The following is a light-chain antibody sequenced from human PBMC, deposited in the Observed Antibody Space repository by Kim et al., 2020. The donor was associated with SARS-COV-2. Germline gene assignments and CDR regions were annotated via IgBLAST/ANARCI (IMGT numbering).Light chain of an antibody. V-gene: IGKV3-20*01. CDR1: RSVSSSY. CDR2: GAS. Sequence: PGERATISGRASRSVSSSYLAWYQQKPGQAPRLLIYGASSRATGIPDRFSGSGSGTDFSLTISRLEPEDFAVYYCKQYGSSPPVTFGQGTRLEIK. CDR3: KQYGSSPPVT. J-gene: IGKJ5*01.